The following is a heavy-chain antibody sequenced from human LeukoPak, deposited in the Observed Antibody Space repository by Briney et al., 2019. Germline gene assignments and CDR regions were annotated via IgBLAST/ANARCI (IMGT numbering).Heavy chain of an antibody. Sequence: GGSLRLSCAASGFTFSSYEMNWVRQAPGKGLEWVSYISSSGSTIYYADSVKGRFTISRDNAKNSLYLQMNSLRAEDTAVYYCARGKYNWNDGSMDYWGQGTLVTVSS. V-gene: IGHV3-48*03. CDR2: ISSSGSTI. D-gene: IGHD1-20*01. CDR3: ARGKYNWNDGSMDY. CDR1: GFTFSSYE. J-gene: IGHJ4*02.